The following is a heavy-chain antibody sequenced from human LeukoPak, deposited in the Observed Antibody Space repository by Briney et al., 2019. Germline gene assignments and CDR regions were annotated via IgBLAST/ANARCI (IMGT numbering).Heavy chain of an antibody. J-gene: IGHJ5*02. Sequence: SETLSLTCTVSGGSISSSSYYWGWIRQPPGKGLEWIGSIYYSGSTYYNPSLKSRVTISVDTSKNQFSLKLSSVTAADTAVYYCARGLGYCSGGSCPVWFDPWGQGTLVTVSS. CDR1: GGSISSSSYY. V-gene: IGHV4-39*07. CDR2: IYYSGST. CDR3: ARGLGYCSGGSCPVWFDP. D-gene: IGHD2-15*01.